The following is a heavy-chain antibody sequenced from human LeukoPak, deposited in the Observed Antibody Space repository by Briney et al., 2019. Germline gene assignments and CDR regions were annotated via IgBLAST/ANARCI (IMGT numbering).Heavy chain of an antibody. D-gene: IGHD5-24*01. CDR2: IYYSGST. CDR3: ARVPQEMATTYNDY. J-gene: IGHJ4*02. CDR1: GGSISSYY. V-gene: IGHV4-59*01. Sequence: SETLSLTCTVSGGSISSYYWSWIRQPPGKGLEWIGYIYYSGSTNYNPSLKSRVTISVDTSKNQFSLKLSSVTAADTAVYYCARVPQEMATTYNDYWGQGTLVTVSS.